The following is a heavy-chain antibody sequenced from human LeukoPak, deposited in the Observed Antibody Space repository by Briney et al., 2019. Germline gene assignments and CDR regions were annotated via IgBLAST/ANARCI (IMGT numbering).Heavy chain of an antibody. D-gene: IGHD2-2*01. Sequence: GGCLRLSCAASGFTFSSYSMNWVRQAPGKGLEWVSSISSSSSYIYYADSVKGRFTISRDNAKNSLYLQMNSLRAEDTAVYYCARDERVVVVPAAAMRRGWFDPWGQGTLVTVSS. CDR1: GFTFSSYS. J-gene: IGHJ5*02. CDR2: ISSSSSYI. V-gene: IGHV3-21*01. CDR3: ARDERVVVVPAAAMRRGWFDP.